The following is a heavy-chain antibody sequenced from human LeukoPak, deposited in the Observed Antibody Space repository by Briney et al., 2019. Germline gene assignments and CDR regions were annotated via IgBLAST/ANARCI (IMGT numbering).Heavy chain of an antibody. J-gene: IGHJ4*02. Sequence: GGSLRLSCAASGFNFKNYDFHWVRQAAGKRLEWVSGIGTVTDTFYLDSVESRFTISRENAKNSFYLQMNGLRAGDTAVYYCARGWGGHGRSWGALDFWGQGILVTVSS. CDR3: ARGWGGHGRSWGALDF. V-gene: IGHV3-13*01. CDR1: GFNFKNYD. CDR2: IGTVTDT. D-gene: IGHD3-16*01.